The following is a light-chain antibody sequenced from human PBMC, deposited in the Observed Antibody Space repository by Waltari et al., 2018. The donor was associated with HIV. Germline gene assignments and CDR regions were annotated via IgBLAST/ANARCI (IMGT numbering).Light chain of an antibody. CDR2: EVS. CDR1: QSLLHSDGKTY. CDR3: MQTVQLSWT. J-gene: IGKJ1*01. V-gene: IGKV2D-29*01. Sequence: KSSQSLLHSDGKTYLYWYLQRPGQPPQPLMYEVSTRFAGVPDRFSGSGSGTDFTLRISRVEAEDVGVYYCMQTVQLSWTFGQGTKVQIK.